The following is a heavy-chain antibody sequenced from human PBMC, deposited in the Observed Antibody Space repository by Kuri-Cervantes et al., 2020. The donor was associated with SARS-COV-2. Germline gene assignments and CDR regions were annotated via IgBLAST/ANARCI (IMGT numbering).Heavy chain of an antibody. CDR1: GFTFSSYA. Sequence: LSLTCAASGFTFSSYAMSWVRQAPGKGLEWVAVISYDGSNKYYADSVKGRFTISRDNSKNTLYLQMNSLRAEDTAVYYCARELGSWPFDYWGQGTLVTVSS. CDR2: ISYDGSNK. V-gene: IGHV3-30-3*01. CDR3: ARELGSWPFDY. D-gene: IGHD6-13*01. J-gene: IGHJ4*02.